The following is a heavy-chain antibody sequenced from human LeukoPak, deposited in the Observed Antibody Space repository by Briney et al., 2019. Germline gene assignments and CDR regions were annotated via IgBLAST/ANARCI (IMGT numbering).Heavy chain of an antibody. Sequence: TGGSLRLSCAVSGITLSNYGMSWVRQAPGKGLEWVAGISDRGGSTNYADSVKVWFTISRDNPKNTLYLQMNSLRAEDTAVYFCAKRGVVIRVILVGFHKEAYYFDSWGQGALVTVSS. V-gene: IGHV3-23*01. CDR3: AKRGVVIRVILVGFHKEAYYFDS. D-gene: IGHD3-22*01. J-gene: IGHJ4*02. CDR1: GITLSNYG. CDR2: ISDRGGST.